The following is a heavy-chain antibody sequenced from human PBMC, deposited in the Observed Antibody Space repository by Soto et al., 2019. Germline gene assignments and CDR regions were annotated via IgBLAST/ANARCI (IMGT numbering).Heavy chain of an antibody. CDR3: ARALKAGGHFGMDV. CDR1: GGAFSTYA. J-gene: IGHJ6*01. Sequence: QVQLVQSGAEVKEPGSSVKVACQASGGAFSTYAISWVRQAPGQGLEWMGGVIPLFGTSNYLPKFQGRVSIAADRYTETVYMELSRLRFDDTAVYFCARALKAGGHFGMDVWGQGTTVTVSS. D-gene: IGHD3-16*01. CDR2: VIPLFGTS. V-gene: IGHV1-69*06.